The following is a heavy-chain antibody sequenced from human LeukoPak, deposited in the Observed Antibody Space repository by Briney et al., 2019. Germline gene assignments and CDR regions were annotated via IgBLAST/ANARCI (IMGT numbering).Heavy chain of an antibody. CDR3: ARGGHWHDSSGYNY. D-gene: IGHD3-22*01. CDR2: IIPIFGTA. Sequence: PEASVKVSCKASGGTFSSYAISWVRQAPGQGLEWMGGIIPIFGTANYAQKFQGRVTITADESTSTAYMELSSLRSEDTAVYYCARGGHWHDSSGYNYWGQGTLVTVSS. J-gene: IGHJ4*02. V-gene: IGHV1-69*13. CDR1: GGTFSSYA.